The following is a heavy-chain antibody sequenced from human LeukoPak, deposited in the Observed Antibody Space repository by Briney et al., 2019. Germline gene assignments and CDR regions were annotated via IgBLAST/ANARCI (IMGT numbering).Heavy chain of an antibody. V-gene: IGHV1-8*01. J-gene: IGHJ6*02. CDR2: MNPNSCNT. CDR3: ARGGYSGYDYGYYYYGMDV. CDR1: GYTFTSYD. D-gene: IGHD5-12*01. Sequence: GASVKVSCKASGYTFTSYDINWVRQATGQGLEWMGWMNPNSCNTGYAQKFQARVTMTRNTSISTAYMELSSLRSEDTAVYYCARGGYSGYDYGYYYYGMDVWGQGTTVTVSS.